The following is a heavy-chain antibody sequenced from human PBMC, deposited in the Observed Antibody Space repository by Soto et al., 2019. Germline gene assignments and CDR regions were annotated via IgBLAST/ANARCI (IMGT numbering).Heavy chain of an antibody. CDR2: MNPNSGNT. J-gene: IGHJ3*02. Sequence: ASVKVSCKASGYTFTSYDINWVRQATGQGLEWMGWMNPNSGNTGYAQKFQGRVTMTRNTSISTAYMELSSLRSEDTAVYYCAGVIGILRYYYGSGGVGAFDIWGQGTMVTVSS. V-gene: IGHV1-8*01. D-gene: IGHD3-10*01. CDR3: AGVIGILRYYYGSGGVGAFDI. CDR1: GYTFTSYD.